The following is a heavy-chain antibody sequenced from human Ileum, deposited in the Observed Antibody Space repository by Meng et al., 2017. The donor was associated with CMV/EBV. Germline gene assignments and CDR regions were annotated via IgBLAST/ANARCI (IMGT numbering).Heavy chain of an antibody. D-gene: IGHD7-27*01. Sequence: QDSGPGLVKRSETRSLPCNVSGGSMSSYYWSWTRQPAGKGLEWIGRIYTSGSSNYNSSLKSRVTMSVDTSKNQFSMKLNSVTAADTAVYYCAREGPTDWGRALDYWGQGTLVTVSS. J-gene: IGHJ4*02. V-gene: IGHV4-4*07. CDR3: AREGPTDWGRALDY. CDR1: GGSMSSYY. CDR2: IYTSGSS.